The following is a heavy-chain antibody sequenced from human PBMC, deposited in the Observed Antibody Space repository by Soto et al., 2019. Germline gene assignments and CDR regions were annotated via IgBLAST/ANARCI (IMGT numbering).Heavy chain of an antibody. D-gene: IGHD3-10*01. V-gene: IGHV4-39*01. J-gene: IGHJ6*02. CDR1: GGSISSSSYY. CDR2: IYYSGST. CDR3: ARIVRRTGYYGMDV. Sequence: QLQLQESGPGLVKPSETLSLTCTVSGGSISSSSYYWGWIRQPPGKGLEWIGSIYYSGSTYYNPSLKSRVTISVDTYKRQVSLKLSSVTAADTAVYYCARIVRRTGYYGMDVWGQGTTVTVSS.